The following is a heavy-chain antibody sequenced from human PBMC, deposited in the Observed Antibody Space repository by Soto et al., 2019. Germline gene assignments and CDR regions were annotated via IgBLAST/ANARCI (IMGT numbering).Heavy chain of an antibody. Sequence: KTSETLSLTSTVSGGSISRYYWSWIRQPPGKGLEWIGYIYYSGSTNYNPSLESRVTISVDTSKNQFSLKLSSVTAADTAVYYCAREVAAAGIFDYWGQGTLVTVSS. J-gene: IGHJ4*02. CDR1: GGSISRYY. CDR2: IYYSGST. CDR3: AREVAAAGIFDY. V-gene: IGHV4-59*01. D-gene: IGHD6-13*01.